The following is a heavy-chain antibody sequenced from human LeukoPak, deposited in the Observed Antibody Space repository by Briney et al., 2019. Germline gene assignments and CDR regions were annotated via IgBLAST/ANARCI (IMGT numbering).Heavy chain of an antibody. D-gene: IGHD3-10*01. CDR2: IYYSGST. V-gene: IGHV4-39*07. J-gene: IGHJ4*02. CDR3: ARENGIGSGSYPDY. Sequence: PSETLSLTCTVSGGSISSSSYYWGWIRQPPGKGLEWIGSIYYSGSTYYNPSLKSRVTISVDTSKNQFSLKLSSVTAADTAVYYCARENGIGSGSYPDYWGQGTLVTVSS. CDR1: GGSISSSSYY.